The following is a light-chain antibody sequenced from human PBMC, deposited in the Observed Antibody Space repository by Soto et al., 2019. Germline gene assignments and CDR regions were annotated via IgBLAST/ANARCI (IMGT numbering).Light chain of an antibody. CDR1: QSVSSNY. Sequence: IVLTQSQGTLSLSPGERGTLSCRASQSVSSNYLAWYQQKPGQAPRLLIYSAFSRATGIPDRFSGSGSGTDIALNIGRQEPEDFAVYYCQYYGSSPWTFGQGTKVEIK. CDR2: SAF. CDR3: QYYGSSPWT. V-gene: IGKV3-20*01. J-gene: IGKJ1*01.